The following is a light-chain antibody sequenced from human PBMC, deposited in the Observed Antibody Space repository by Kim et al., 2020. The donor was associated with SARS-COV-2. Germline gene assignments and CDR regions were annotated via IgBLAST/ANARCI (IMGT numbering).Light chain of an antibody. CDR2: GAS. J-gene: IGKJ4*01. Sequence: EIVMTQSPVTLSVSPGERATLSCRASQSVSSNLAWYQQKPGQAPRLLIYGASTRASSIPARFSGSGSGTEFTLTISSLQSEDFAVYHCQQYDNWPLTFGGGTKLEI. CDR1: QSVSSN. CDR3: QQYDNWPLT. V-gene: IGKV3-15*01.